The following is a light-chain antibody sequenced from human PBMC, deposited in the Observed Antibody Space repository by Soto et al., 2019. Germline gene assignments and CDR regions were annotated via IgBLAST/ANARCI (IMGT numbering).Light chain of an antibody. CDR2: EVS. J-gene: IGLJ1*01. Sequence: QSVLTQPPSASGSPGQSVTISCTGTSSDVGGYNYVSWYQHRPGKAPKLIIYEVSKRPSGVPDRFSGSKSGNTASLTVSGLQAEDEGDYFCSSYAGSNIHYVFGTGTKVTVL. V-gene: IGLV2-8*01. CDR1: SSDVGGYNY. CDR3: SSYAGSNIHYV.